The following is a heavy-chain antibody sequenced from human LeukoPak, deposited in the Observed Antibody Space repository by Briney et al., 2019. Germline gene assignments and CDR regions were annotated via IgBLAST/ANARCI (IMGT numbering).Heavy chain of an antibody. J-gene: IGHJ4*02. CDR1: GGTFSSYA. CDR3: ACLIRGDTPAGFDY. D-gene: IGHD3-10*01. Sequence: GSSVKVSCKASGGTFSSYAISWVRQAPGQGLEWMGFISPSGGTTIYAQKFQGRVTVTRDTSTSTVYMELSSLRSEDTAVYYCACLIRGDTPAGFDYWGQGTLVTVSS. V-gene: IGHV1-46*01. CDR2: ISPSGGTT.